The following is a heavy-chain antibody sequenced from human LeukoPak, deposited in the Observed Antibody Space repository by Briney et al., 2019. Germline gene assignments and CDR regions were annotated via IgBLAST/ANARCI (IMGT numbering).Heavy chain of an antibody. V-gene: IGHV1-18*01. CDR2: ISAYKGNT. CDR3: ARVGGCSGGGCYSGVYNYYYMDV. CDR1: GYTFTSYG. D-gene: IGHD2-15*01. Sequence: ASVKVSCKASGYTFTSYGFSWVQQAPGQGLEWVGWISAYKGNTNYAQKLQGRVTMTTDTPTRTAYMELRSLRSDDTAVYYCARVGGCSGGGCYSGVYNYYYMDVWGKGTTVTVSS. J-gene: IGHJ6*03.